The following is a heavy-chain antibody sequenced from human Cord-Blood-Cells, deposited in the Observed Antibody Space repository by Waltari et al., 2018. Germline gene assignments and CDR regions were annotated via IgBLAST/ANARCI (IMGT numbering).Heavy chain of an antibody. V-gene: IGHV4-39*01. CDR3: ARLHPYYYYYMDV. Sequence: QLQLQESGAGLVKPSETLSLTCTVSGGSISSSSYYWGWTRQPPGKGLEWIGSIYYSGSTYYNPSLKSRVTISVDTSKNQFSLKLSSVTAADTAVYYCARLHPYYYYYMDVWGKGTTVTVSS. CDR2: IYYSGST. J-gene: IGHJ6*03. CDR1: GGSISSSSYY.